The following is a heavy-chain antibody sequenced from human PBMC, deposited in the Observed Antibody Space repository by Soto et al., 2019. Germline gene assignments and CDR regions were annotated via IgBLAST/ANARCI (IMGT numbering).Heavy chain of an antibody. J-gene: IGHJ3*02. CDR2: ISGSGGST. Sequence: GGSLRLSCAASGFTFSSYAMHWVRQAPCKGLEWVAVISGSGGSTYYADSVKGRFTISRDNSKNTLYLQMNSLRAGDTAVYYCARSYCSSTSCKTNNAFDIWGQGTMVTVSS. D-gene: IGHD2-2*01. CDR1: GFTFSSYA. V-gene: IGHV3-23*01. CDR3: ARSYCSSTSCKTNNAFDI.